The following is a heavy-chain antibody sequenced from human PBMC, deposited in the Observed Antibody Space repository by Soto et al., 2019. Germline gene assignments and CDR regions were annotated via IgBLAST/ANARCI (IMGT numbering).Heavy chain of an antibody. D-gene: IGHD6-19*01. CDR3: ARRGTGWYGGRDYYMDV. V-gene: IGHV4-59*08. Sequence: SETLSLTCTISGASISSYYWSWIRQPPGKGLEWIGYVYYSGITYYNPSLKSRVTMSVDTSKNQFALKVTSVTAADTAVYHCARRGTGWYGGRDYYMDVWGKGTTVTVSS. CDR1: GASISSYY. CDR2: VYYSGIT. J-gene: IGHJ6*03.